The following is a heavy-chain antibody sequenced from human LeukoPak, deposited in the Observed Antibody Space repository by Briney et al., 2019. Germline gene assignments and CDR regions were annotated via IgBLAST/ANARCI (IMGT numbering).Heavy chain of an antibody. V-gene: IGHV3-53*01. CDR1: GFTVRGNY. CDR3: ARLSDSSGYLGDFDY. CDR2: IYSGGST. Sequence: GGSLRLSCAASGFTVRGNYMSWVRQAPGKGLEWVSVIYSGGSTYYADSVKGRFTISRDNSKNTLYLQMNSLRAEDTAVYYCARLSDSSGYLGDFDYWGQGTLVTVSS. J-gene: IGHJ4*02. D-gene: IGHD3-22*01.